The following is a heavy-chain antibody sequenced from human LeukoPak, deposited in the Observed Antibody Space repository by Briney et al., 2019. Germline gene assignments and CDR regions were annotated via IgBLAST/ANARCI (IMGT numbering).Heavy chain of an antibody. CDR2: ISWNSGSI. J-gene: IGHJ4*02. CDR1: GFTFDDYA. CDR3: AKASAAGTYRPFDY. V-gene: IGHV3-9*01. Sequence: GGSLRLSCAASGFTFDDYAMHWVRQAPGKGLEWVAGISWNSGSIGYADSVKGRFTISRDNAKNSLYLQMNSLRAADTALYYCAKASAAGTYRPFDYWGQGTLVAVSS. D-gene: IGHD6-13*01.